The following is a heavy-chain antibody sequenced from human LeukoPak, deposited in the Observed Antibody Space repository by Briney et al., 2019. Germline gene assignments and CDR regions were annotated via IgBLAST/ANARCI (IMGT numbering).Heavy chain of an antibody. J-gene: IGHJ4*02. D-gene: IGHD2-2*01. CDR1: GFTFSSYA. Sequence: GGSLRLSCAASGFTFSSYAMSWVRQAPGKGLEWVSAISGSGGSTYYADSVKGRFTISRDNSKNTLYLQMNSLRAEDTAVYYCAKIRDIVVVPAARGYYFDYWGQGTLVTVSS. V-gene: IGHV3-23*01. CDR3: AKIRDIVVVPAARGYYFDY. CDR2: ISGSGGST.